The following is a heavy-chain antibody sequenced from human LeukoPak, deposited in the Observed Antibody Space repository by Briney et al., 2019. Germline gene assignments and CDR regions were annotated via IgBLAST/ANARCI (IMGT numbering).Heavy chain of an antibody. CDR3: ARGDDSGYYDYFDY. CDR2: ISYAGNDK. V-gene: IGHV3-30*14. CDR1: GFTFSSYA. J-gene: IGHJ4*02. D-gene: IGHD3-22*01. Sequence: GGSLRLSRAASGFTFSSYAMHWVRQAPGKGLEWVAVISYAGNDKYSADSVKGRFTISRDNSKNTVFLHMNSLRAEDTAMYYCARGDDSGYYDYFDYWGQGALVTVSS.